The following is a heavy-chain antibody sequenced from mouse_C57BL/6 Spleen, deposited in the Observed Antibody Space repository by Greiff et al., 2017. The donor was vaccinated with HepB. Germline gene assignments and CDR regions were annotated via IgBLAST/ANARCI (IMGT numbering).Heavy chain of an antibody. CDR3: ARMGLFITTVVAGNYFEY. Sequence: QVQLQQSGAELARPGASVKLSCKASGYTFTSYGISWVKQRTGQGLEWIGEIYPRSGNTYYNEKFKGKATLTADKSSSTAYMELRSLTSEDSAVYFCARMGLFITTVVAGNYFEYWGQGTTLTVSS. D-gene: IGHD1-1*01. CDR1: GYTFTSYG. J-gene: IGHJ2*01. V-gene: IGHV1-81*01. CDR2: IYPRSGNT.